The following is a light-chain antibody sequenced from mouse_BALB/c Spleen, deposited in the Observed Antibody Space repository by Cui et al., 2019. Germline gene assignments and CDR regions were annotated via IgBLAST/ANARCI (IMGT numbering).Light chain of an antibody. J-gene: IGKJ4*01. CDR2: RTS. CDR3: QQWSGYPFT. V-gene: IGKV4-58*01. Sequence: ENVLTQSPAIMAASLAQKVTMTCSASSSVSSSYLHWYQQKSGASPKPLIHRTSNLASGVPARFSGSGSGSSYSLTISSVEAEDDATYYCQQWSGYPFTFGSGTKLEIK. CDR1: SSVSSSY.